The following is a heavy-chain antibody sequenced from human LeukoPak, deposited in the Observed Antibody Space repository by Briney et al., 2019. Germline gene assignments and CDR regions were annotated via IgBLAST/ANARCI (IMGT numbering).Heavy chain of an antibody. D-gene: IGHD3-9*01. CDR2: MNPNSGNT. J-gene: IGHJ6*02. CDR3: ARVESLRYFDWLPKGYYYYYGMDV. CDR1: GYTFTSYD. V-gene: IGHV1-8*01. Sequence: ASVKVSCKASGYTFTSYDINWVRQATGQGLGWMGWMNPNSGNTGYAQKFQGRVTMTRNTSISTAYMELSSLRSEDTAVYYCARVESLRYFDWLPKGYYYYYGMDVWGQGTTVTVSS.